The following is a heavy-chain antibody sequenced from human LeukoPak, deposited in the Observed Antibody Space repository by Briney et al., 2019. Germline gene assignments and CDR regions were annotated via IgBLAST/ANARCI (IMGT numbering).Heavy chain of an antibody. CDR2: IYTSGST. V-gene: IGHV4-61*02. Sequence: NASQTLSLTCTVSGGSISSGSYYWSWIRQPAGTGLEWIGRIYTSGSTNYNPSLKSRVTISVDTSKNQFSLKLSSVTAADTAVYYCARAGYGFLEWPVQYYFDYWGQGTLVTVSS. D-gene: IGHD3-3*01. CDR3: ARAGYGFLEWPVQYYFDY. J-gene: IGHJ4*02. CDR1: GGSISSGSYY.